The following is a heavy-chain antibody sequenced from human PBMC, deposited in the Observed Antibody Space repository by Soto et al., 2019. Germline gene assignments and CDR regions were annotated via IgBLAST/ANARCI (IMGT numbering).Heavy chain of an antibody. CDR2: LYYSGTT. D-gene: IGHD4-4*01. Sequence: SSETLSLTCSASGGSISSTSYYWAWIRQPPGKGLEWIGNLYYSGTTHYNPSLKSRLTMSVDPSKNQFSLNLSSVTAADTAVYYCARLGKDFSNSYYFGMDVWGQGTTVTVSS. CDR3: ARLGKDFSNSYYFGMDV. J-gene: IGHJ6*02. V-gene: IGHV4-39*01. CDR1: GGSISSTSYY.